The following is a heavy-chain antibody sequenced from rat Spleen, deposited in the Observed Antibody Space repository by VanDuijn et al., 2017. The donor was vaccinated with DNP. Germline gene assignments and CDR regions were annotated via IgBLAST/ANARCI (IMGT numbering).Heavy chain of an antibody. CDR2: IKTDGGST. CDR3: AKVRTTGIPGFAY. J-gene: IGHJ3*01. D-gene: IGHD1-9*01. CDR1: GFTFSDYA. V-gene: IGHV5S23*01. Sequence: EVQLVESGGGLVQPGNSLKLSCADSGFTFSDYAMAWVRQAPGKGLEWVASIKTDGGSTYYPDSVKGRFTISRDNAENTVYLQMNSLRSEDTATYYCAKVRTTGIPGFAYWGQGTLVTVSS.